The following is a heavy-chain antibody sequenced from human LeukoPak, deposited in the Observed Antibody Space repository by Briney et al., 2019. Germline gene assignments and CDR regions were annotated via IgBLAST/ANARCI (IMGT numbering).Heavy chain of an antibody. V-gene: IGHV4-39*01. CDR2: IYYSGST. Sequence: SETLSLTCTVSGGSISSSTYYWGWIRQPPGKGLDWIGSIYYSGSTYYNPSLKSPATISVDTSKNQFSLKLSSVTAPDTAVYYCARHGLQSVLSSSWPPFDYWGQGTLVTVSS. J-gene: IGHJ4*02. CDR3: ARHGLQSVLSSSWPPFDY. CDR1: GGSISSSTYY. D-gene: IGHD6-13*01.